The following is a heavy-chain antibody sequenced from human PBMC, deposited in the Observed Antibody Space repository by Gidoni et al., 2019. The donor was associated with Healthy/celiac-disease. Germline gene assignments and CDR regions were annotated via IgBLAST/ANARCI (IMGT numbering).Heavy chain of an antibody. D-gene: IGHD6-6*01. CDR3: ARETYSSSSGVHDY. CDR2: INRSGST. V-gene: IGHV4-34*01. Sequence: QVQPQQGGAGLLKPSETLSLTCAVEGGSFSGYYWSWIRQPPGKGLEWIGEINRSGSTNYNPSLKSRVTISVDTSKTQFSLKLSSVTAADAAVYYCARETYSSSSGVHDYWGQGTLVTVSS. J-gene: IGHJ4*02. CDR1: GGSFSGYY.